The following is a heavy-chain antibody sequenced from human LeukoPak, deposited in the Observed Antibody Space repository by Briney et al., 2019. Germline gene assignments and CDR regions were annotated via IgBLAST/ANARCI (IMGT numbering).Heavy chain of an antibody. Sequence: GGSLRLSCAASGFTFSSYWMHWVRQAPGKGLVWVSATSGSGGSTYYADSVKGRFTISRDNSKNTLYLQMNSLRAEDTAVYYCAKAYYYDSSGYYYPGDYWGQGTLVTVSS. CDR2: TSGSGGST. CDR3: AKAYYYDSSGYYYPGDY. D-gene: IGHD3-22*01. CDR1: GFTFSSYW. J-gene: IGHJ4*02. V-gene: IGHV3-23*01.